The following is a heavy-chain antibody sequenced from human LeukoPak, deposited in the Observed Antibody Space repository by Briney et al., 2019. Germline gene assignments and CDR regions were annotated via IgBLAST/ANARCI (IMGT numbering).Heavy chain of an antibody. CDR1: GFTFSTYA. D-gene: IGHD2-15*01. CDR3: AKDGSNDWRWGAFDV. CDR2: IVGSGSST. J-gene: IGHJ3*01. Sequence: PGGSLRLSCAASGFTFSTYALSWVRQAPGKGLEWDSSIVGSGSSTFYADSVKGRFSISRDNSKHTLYLQMNTLRADDTAVYYCAKDGSNDWRWGAFDVWGQGTMVTVSS. V-gene: IGHV3-23*01.